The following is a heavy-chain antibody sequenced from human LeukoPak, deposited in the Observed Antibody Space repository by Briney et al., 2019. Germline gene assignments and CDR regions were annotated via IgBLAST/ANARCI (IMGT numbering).Heavy chain of an antibody. D-gene: IGHD2-8*01. J-gene: IGHJ4*02. CDR2: TSRSGGST. Sequence: PGGSLRLSCAASGFTFSNYAMSWVRQAAGKRLEWVSATSRSGGSTYYADSVKGRFTISRDNSKSALFLQINSLRVEDTAVYYCAKDEGENGEYWSNFHHWGQGTLVTVSS. V-gene: IGHV3-23*01. CDR3: AKDEGENGEYWSNFHH. CDR1: GFTFSNYA.